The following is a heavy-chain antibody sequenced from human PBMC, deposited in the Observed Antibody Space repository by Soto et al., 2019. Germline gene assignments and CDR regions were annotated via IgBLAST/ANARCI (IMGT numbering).Heavy chain of an antibody. J-gene: IGHJ4*02. Sequence: SETLSLTCTVSGASISSGGYYWSWIRQQPGKGLEWIGYIYDSENTHYHPSLKSRVTISVDTSKNQFSLKLNSVTAADTAVYYCARGNGDYDYWGQGTLVTVSS. CDR1: GASISSGGYY. CDR3: ARGNGDYDY. CDR2: IYDSENT. D-gene: IGHD4-17*01. V-gene: IGHV4-31*03.